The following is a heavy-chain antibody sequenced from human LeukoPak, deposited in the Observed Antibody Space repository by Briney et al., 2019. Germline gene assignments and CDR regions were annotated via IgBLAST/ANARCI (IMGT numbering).Heavy chain of an antibody. Sequence: GGSLRLSCAASGFTISNLWMTWVRQAPGKGLECVANIKGDGSEKNYVDSVKGRFTISRDDAKNSLYLQMNSLRAEDTAVYYCARSRYCSGGSCYEAWNGFDYWGQGTLVTVSS. CDR3: ARSRYCSGGSCYEAWNGFDY. CDR2: IKGDGSEK. D-gene: IGHD2-15*01. J-gene: IGHJ4*02. CDR1: GFTISNLW. V-gene: IGHV3-7*01.